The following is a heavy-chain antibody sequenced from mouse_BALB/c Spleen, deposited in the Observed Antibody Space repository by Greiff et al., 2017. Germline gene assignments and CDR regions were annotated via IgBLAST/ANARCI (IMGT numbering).Heavy chain of an antibody. CDR1: GFDIKDTY. Sequence: EVQLQQSGAELVKPGASVKLSCTASGFDIKDTYMHWVKQRPEQGLEWIGRIDPANGNTKYDPKFQGKATITADTSSNTAYLQLSSLTSEDTAVYYCARGYGSSYGFAYWGQGTLVTVSA. CDR3: ARGYGSSYGFAY. D-gene: IGHD1-1*01. V-gene: IGHV14-3*02. CDR2: IDPANGNT. J-gene: IGHJ3*01.